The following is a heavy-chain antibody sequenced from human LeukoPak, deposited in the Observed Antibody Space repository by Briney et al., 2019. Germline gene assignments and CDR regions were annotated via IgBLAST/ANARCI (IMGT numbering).Heavy chain of an antibody. D-gene: IGHD3-3*01. Sequence: SETLSLTCTVSGGSISSSSYYWGWIRQPPGKGLEWIGSIYYSGSTYYNPSLKSRVTISVDTSKNQFSPKLSSVTAADTAVYYCARLTTHYDFVGVWGKGTTVTVSS. V-gene: IGHV4-39*01. CDR3: ARLTTHYDFVGV. CDR2: IYYSGST. CDR1: GGSISSSSYY. J-gene: IGHJ6*04.